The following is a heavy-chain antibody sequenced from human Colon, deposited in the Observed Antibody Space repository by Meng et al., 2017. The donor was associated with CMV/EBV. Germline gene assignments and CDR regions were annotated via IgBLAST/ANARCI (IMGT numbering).Heavy chain of an antibody. D-gene: IGHD4-11*01. V-gene: IGHV1-18*01. CDR2: ISTSNGDT. J-gene: IGHJ4*02. CDR3: AKDAGGRYSDY. CDR1: CYTFNNFG. Sequence: ASVQVSCRTSCYTFNNFGISWCRQAPGQGLEWLAWISTSNGDTYYAQNFQGRVTMTTDSSTNTAYMELRSLTSGDTAIYFCAKDAGGRYSDYWGQGTLVTVSS.